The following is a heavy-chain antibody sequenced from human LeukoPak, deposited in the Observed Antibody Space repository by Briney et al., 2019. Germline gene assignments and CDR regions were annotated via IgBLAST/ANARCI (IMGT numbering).Heavy chain of an antibody. D-gene: IGHD2-21*01. V-gene: IGHV6-1*01. CDR2: TYRGSS. Sequence: PSQTLSLTCAVSGDSVSGNIVAWNWIRQSPSRGLEWLGRTYRGSSYYAPSMKSRISISPDTSKNQFSLNLNSVTPEDTAVYFCVRGQYSAFDIWGQGTLVIVSS. CDR1: GDSVSGNIVA. J-gene: IGHJ3*02. CDR3: VRGQYSAFDI.